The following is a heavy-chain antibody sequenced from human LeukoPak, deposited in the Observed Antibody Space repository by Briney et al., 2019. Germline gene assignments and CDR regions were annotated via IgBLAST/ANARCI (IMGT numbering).Heavy chain of an antibody. V-gene: IGHV4-61*02. D-gene: IGHD3-10*01. J-gene: IGHJ4*02. CDR2: IYTSGST. CDR1: GGSISSGSYY. Sequence: SETLSLTCTVSGGSISSGSYYWSWIRQPAGKGLEWIGRIYTSGSTNYNPSLKSRVTISVDTSKNQFSLKLSSVTAADTAVYYCARASGGYYNADFDYWGQGTLVTVSS. CDR3: ARASGGYYNADFDY.